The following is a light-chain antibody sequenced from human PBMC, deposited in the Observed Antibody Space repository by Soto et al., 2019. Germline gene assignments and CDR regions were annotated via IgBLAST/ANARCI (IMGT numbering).Light chain of an antibody. CDR1: ASDVGAYDY. CDR3: SSSTSSSTLV. CDR2: EVR. Sequence: QSALTQPASVSGSPGQSITISCTGTASDVGAYDYVSWYQHHPGKPPKPLIFEVRDRPSGVSNRFSGSKSGNTASLTISGLQPEDEADYFCSSSTSSSTLVFGTVTKLTVL. V-gene: IGLV2-14*01. J-gene: IGLJ1*01.